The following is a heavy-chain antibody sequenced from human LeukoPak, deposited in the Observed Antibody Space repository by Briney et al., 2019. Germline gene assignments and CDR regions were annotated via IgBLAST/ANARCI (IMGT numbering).Heavy chain of an antibody. J-gene: IGHJ2*01. CDR3: TRDSRDGYNDGSFDL. D-gene: IGHD5-24*01. Sequence: PGRSLRLSCTASGFPIDQYAMTWVRQAPGRGLEWLGFIRSKSYRETTQDAASVRGRFTISRDDSKSVTYLQMDSLRIEDTAVYFCTRDSRDGYNDGSFDLWGRGTLVSVSS. CDR1: GFPIDQYA. CDR2: IRSKSYRETT. V-gene: IGHV3-49*04.